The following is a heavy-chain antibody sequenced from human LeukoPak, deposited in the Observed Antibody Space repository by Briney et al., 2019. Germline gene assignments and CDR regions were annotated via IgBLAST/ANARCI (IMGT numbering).Heavy chain of an antibody. V-gene: IGHV3-23*01. CDR1: GFTFSSYA. Sequence: GGSLRLSCAASGFTFSSYAMSWVRQAPGKGLEWVSAITSGGTTYYADPAKGRFTISRDDSKNTLYLEMNSLRAEDTAVYYCASGSVPDYWGQGTLVTVSS. CDR2: ITSGGTT. J-gene: IGHJ4*02. D-gene: IGHD3-10*01. CDR3: ASGSVPDY.